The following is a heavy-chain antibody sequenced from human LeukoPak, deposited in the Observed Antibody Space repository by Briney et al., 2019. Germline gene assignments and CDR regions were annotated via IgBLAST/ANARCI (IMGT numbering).Heavy chain of an antibody. Sequence: PSQTLSLTCTVSGGSISSGGYYWSWIRQPPGKGLEWIGYIYYSGSTNYNPSLKSRVTISVDTSKNQFSLKLSSVTAADTAVYYCARAHITIFGPPKVWFDPWGQGTLVTVSS. D-gene: IGHD3-3*01. CDR1: GGSISSGGYY. V-gene: IGHV4-61*08. J-gene: IGHJ5*02. CDR2: IYYSGST. CDR3: ARAHITIFGPPKVWFDP.